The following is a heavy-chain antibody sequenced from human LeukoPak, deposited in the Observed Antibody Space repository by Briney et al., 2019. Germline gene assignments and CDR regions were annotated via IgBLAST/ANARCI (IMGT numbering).Heavy chain of an antibody. V-gene: IGHV3-30-3*01. CDR1: GFTFSSYA. J-gene: IGHJ4*02. D-gene: IGHD5/OR15-5a*01. CDR2: ISYDGSNK. CDR3: ARASIYDLYYFDY. Sequence: GGSLRLSCAASGFTFSSYAMHWVRQAPGKGLEWVAVISYDGSNKYYADSVKGRFTLSRDNSKNTLYLQMNSLRAEDTAVYYCARASIYDLYYFDYWGQGTLVTVSS.